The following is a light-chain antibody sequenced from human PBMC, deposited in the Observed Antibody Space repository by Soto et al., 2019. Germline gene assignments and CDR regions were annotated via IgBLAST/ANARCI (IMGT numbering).Light chain of an antibody. CDR1: QGLISD. CDR2: AAS. V-gene: IGKV1-9*01. CDR3: QQLNSYPIT. J-gene: IGKJ5*01. Sequence: DIQLTQSPSFLSASVGDRVTITCRASQGLISDLAWYQQKPGKDPKLLIYAASTLQSGVPSRFRGSGSGTEFTLTISSLQPEDFATYYCQQLNSYPITFGQGTRLEIK.